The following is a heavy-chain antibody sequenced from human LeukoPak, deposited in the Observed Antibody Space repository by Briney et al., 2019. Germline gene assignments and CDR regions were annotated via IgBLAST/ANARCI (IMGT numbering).Heavy chain of an antibody. CDR1: GFTFSSYA. J-gene: IGHJ4*02. Sequence: GGSLRLSCAASGFTFSSYAMSWVRQAPGKGLEWVSAISNNGGYTYYADSVQGRFTISRDNSKSTLCLQMNSLRAENTAVYYCAKQLGYCSDGSCYFPYWGQGTLVTVSS. D-gene: IGHD2-15*01. V-gene: IGHV3-23*01. CDR3: AKQLGYCSDGSCYFPY. CDR2: ISNNGGYT.